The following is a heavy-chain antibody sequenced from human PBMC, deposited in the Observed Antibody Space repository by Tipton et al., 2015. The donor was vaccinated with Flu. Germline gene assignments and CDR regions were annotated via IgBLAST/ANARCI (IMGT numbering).Heavy chain of an antibody. CDR2: IYSIGST. J-gene: IGHJ4*02. V-gene: IGHV3-53*01. Sequence: SLRLSCAASGFTVSTNYMSWVRQAPGKGLEWVSVIYSIGSTYYADSVKGRFTISRDNSKNTLYLQMNSLRVEDTAVYYCARDTSYCSGGSCDYWGQGTLVIVSS. CDR1: GFTVSTNY. CDR3: ARDTSYCSGGSCDY. D-gene: IGHD2-15*01.